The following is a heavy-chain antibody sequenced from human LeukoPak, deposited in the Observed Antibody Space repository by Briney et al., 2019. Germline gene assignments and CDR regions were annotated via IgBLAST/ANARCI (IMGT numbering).Heavy chain of an antibody. CDR1: GGSISSGGYY. D-gene: IGHD2-15*01. CDR2: IYYSGST. J-gene: IGHJ3*02. Sequence: SETLSLTCTVSGGSISSGGYYWSWIRQPPGKGLEWIGYIYYSGSTYYNPSLKSRITISVDTSKNQFSLKLSSVTAADTAVYYCAREAFCSGGGCYSERAYDIWGQGTMVTVSS. CDR3: AREAFCSGGGCYSERAYDI. V-gene: IGHV4-30-4*08.